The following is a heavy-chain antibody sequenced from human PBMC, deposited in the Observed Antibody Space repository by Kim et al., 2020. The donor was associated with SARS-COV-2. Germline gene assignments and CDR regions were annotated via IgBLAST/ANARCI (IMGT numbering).Heavy chain of an antibody. D-gene: IGHD3-16*01. V-gene: IGHV4-39*01. CDR1: GGSISSSSYY. CDR2: IYYSGST. J-gene: IGHJ3*02. Sequence: SETLSLTCTVSGGSISSSSYYWGWIRQPPGKGLEWIGSIYYSGSTYYNPSLKSRVTISVDTSKNQFSLKLSSVTAADTAVYYCARPGEVLRGYAFDIWGQGTMVTVSS. CDR3: ARPGEVLRGYAFDI.